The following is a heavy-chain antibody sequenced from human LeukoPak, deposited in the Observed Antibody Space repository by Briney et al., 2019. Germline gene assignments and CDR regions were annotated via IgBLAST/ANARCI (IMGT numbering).Heavy chain of an antibody. J-gene: IGHJ5*02. CDR3: ARRSSKNWFDP. CDR2: IYHSGST. CDR1: GGSISSSNW. Sequence: PSETLSLTCAVSGGSISSSNWWSWVRQPPGKGLEWIGEIYHSGSTDYNPSLKSRVTISVDTSKNQFSLKLSSVTAADTAVYYCARRSSKNWFDPWGQGTLVTVSS. V-gene: IGHV4-4*02.